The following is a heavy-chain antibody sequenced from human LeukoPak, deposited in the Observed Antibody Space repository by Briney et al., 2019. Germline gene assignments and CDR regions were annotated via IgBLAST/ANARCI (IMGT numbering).Heavy chain of an antibody. V-gene: IGHV3-43*02. Sequence: GVSLRLSCAASGFTFDDYAMHWVRQAPGKGLEWVSLISGDGGSTYYADSVKGPFTISRDNSKNSLYLQMNSLRTEDTALYYCAKWRGDYPSYYYYYMDVWGKGTTVTVSS. CDR3: AKWRGDYPSYYYYYMDV. CDR2: ISGDGGST. CDR1: GFTFDDYA. J-gene: IGHJ6*03. D-gene: IGHD4-17*01.